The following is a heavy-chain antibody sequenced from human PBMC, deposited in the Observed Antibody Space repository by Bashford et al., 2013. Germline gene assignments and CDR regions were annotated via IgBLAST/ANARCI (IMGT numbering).Heavy chain of an antibody. Sequence: ASVKVSCKASGYTFTSYGISWVRQAPGQGLEWMGIINPSGGSTSYAQKFQGRVTMTRDTSTSTVYMELSSLRSEDTAVYYCAAAGGSFAFDIWGQGTMVTVSS. CDR3: AAAGGSFAFDI. CDR1: GYTFTSYG. V-gene: IGHV1-46*01. CDR2: INPSGGST. D-gene: IGHD6-25*01. J-gene: IGHJ3*02.